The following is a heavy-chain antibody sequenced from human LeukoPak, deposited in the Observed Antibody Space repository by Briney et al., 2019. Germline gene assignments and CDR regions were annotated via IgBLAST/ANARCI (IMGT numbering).Heavy chain of an antibody. D-gene: IGHD3-22*01. J-gene: IGHJ4*02. CDR1: GYSFTSYW. Sequence: GESLKISCKGSGYSFTSYWIGWVRQMPGKGLEWMGIIYPGDSDTRYSPPFQGQVTISADKSISTAYLQWSSLKASDTAMYYCARWNYYYDSSGYLDYWGQGTLVTVSS. V-gene: IGHV5-51*01. CDR2: IYPGDSDT. CDR3: ARWNYYYDSSGYLDY.